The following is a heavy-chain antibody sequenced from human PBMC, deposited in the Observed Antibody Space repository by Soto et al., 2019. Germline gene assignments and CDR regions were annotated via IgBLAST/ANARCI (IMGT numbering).Heavy chain of an antibody. Sequence: QVQLVQSGAEVKKPGASVKVSYKASGYTFTSYAMQWVRQAPGQRLEWMGWINAGNGNTKYSQKFQGRVTITRDTSASTAYMELSSLRSEDTAVYYCARDLAFGLSDYWGQGTLVTVSS. CDR3: ARDLAFGLSDY. D-gene: IGHD3-10*01. V-gene: IGHV1-3*01. CDR1: GYTFTSYA. CDR2: INAGNGNT. J-gene: IGHJ4*02.